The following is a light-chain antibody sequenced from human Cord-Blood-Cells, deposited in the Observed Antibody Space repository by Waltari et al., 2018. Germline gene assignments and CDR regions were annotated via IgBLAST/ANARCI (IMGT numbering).Light chain of an antibody. Sequence: QSALTHPAPVAGSPGQSLPTSRAGTSSDVGSYNLSPWYQQHPGKAPKLRIYEGSKLPSGVSNRFSGSKSGNTASLTSSGLQAEDEADYYCCSYAGSSTWVFGGGTKLTVL. CDR3: CSYAGSSTWV. CDR1: SSDVGSYNL. J-gene: IGLJ3*02. CDR2: EGS. V-gene: IGLV2-23*01.